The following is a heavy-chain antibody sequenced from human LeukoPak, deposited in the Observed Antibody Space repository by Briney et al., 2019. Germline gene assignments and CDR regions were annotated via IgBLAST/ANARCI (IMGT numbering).Heavy chain of an antibody. V-gene: IGHV3-23*01. J-gene: IGHJ4*02. Sequence: GGSLRLSWAASGFIFTSYGLAWIRQAPGKGLEWGSGISGSASSTDYADSVKGRFTISRDNSKNTVDLQMNSLRAEDTAIYYCAKYFSMVRGVFDNWGQGTLVTVSS. CDR1: GFIFTSYG. CDR2: ISGSASST. D-gene: IGHD3-10*01. CDR3: AKYFSMVRGVFDN.